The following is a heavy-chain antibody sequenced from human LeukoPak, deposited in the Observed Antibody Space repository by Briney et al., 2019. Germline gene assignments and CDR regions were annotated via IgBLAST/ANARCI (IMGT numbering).Heavy chain of an antibody. J-gene: IGHJ4*02. Sequence: ETLSLTCAVYGGSFSGYYWSWIRQAAGKGLEWVSAISGSGGSTYYADSVTGRFTISRDNSKNTLYLQMHSLRAEDTTVYYCARHYGSGTYYNYFEYWGQGTLVTVSS. CDR2: ISGSGGST. V-gene: IGHV3-23*01. D-gene: IGHD3-10*01. CDR3: ARHYGSGTYYNYFEY. CDR1: GGSFSGYY.